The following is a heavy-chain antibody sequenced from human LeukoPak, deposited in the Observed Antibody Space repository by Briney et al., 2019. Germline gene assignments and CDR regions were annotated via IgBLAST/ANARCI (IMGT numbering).Heavy chain of an antibody. CDR2: IWYDGNEK. CDR1: GFTFSSYA. Sequence: GRSLRLSCAASGFTFSSYAMHWVRQAPGKGLEWVAVIWYDGNEKHYVDSVKGRFTISRDNFKNTLYLQMNSLRADDSAVYYCVRGSGGNGYGYWGDNWGQGTLVTVSS. D-gene: IGHD5-12*01. J-gene: IGHJ4*02. V-gene: IGHV3-33*08. CDR3: VRGSGGNGYGYWGDN.